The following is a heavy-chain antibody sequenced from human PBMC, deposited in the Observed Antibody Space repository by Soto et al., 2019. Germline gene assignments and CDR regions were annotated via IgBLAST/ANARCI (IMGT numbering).Heavy chain of an antibody. CDR3: AREGYCSSTSCKRTSYYYYYGMDV. D-gene: IGHD2-2*01. V-gene: IGHV1-69*04. CDR2: IIPILGIA. J-gene: IGHJ6*02. CDR1: GGTFSSYT. Sequence: GASVKVSCKASGGTFSSYTISWVRQAPGQGLEWMGRIIPILGIANYAQKFQGRVTITADKSTSTAYMELSSLRSEDTAVYYCAREGYCSSTSCKRTSYYYYYGMDVWGQGTTVTVSS.